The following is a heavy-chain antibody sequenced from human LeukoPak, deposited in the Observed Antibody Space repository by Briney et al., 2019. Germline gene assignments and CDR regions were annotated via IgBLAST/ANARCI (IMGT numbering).Heavy chain of an antibody. CDR1: GFTLSSYE. CDR3: ARLGSLCRNGVCYGG. CDR2: ISSSGRTM. Sequence: PGGSLRLSCTASGFTLSSYEMNWVRQAPGKGLEWVSHISSSGRTMYYADSVKGRFTISRDNAKNSLYLQMNSLRAEDTAVYYCARLGSLCRNGVCYGGWGQGILVTVST. V-gene: IGHV3-48*03. D-gene: IGHD2-8*01. J-gene: IGHJ4*02.